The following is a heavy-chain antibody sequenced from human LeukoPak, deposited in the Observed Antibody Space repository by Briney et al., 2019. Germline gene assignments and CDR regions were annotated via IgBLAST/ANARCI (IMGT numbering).Heavy chain of an antibody. CDR2: IKQDGSEK. V-gene: IGHV3-7*01. Sequence: PGGSLRLSCAASGFTFSSYWMSWVRQAPGKGLEWVANIKQDGSEKYYVDPVKGRFTISRDNTENSLYLQMNSLRAEDTAIYYCARDLYYYGSGSYGYWGQGTLVTVSS. D-gene: IGHD3-10*01. CDR1: GFTFSSYW. CDR3: ARDLYYYGSGSYGY. J-gene: IGHJ4*02.